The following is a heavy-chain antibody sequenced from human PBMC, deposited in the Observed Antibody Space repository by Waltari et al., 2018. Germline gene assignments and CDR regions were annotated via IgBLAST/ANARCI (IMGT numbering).Heavy chain of an antibody. J-gene: IGHJ4*02. D-gene: IGHD3-9*01. CDR2: ISSDGSHD. V-gene: IGHV3-30*04. CDR3: ARELILTGFARGLLY. CDR1: GFSFRSYA. Sequence: QVQLVESGGGVVQPGRSLRLSCAASGFSFRSYAMHWVSEAPGQGLEWLAIISSDGSHDYHAESVKGRFSISRDNSNNTLDLQMNNLTVEDMAVYYCARELILTGFARGLLYWGQGTLVTVSS.